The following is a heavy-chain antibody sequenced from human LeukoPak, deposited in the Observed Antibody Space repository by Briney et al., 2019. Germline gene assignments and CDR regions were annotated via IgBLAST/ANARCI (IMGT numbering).Heavy chain of an antibody. J-gene: IGHJ4*02. CDR1: GFTFTDYE. CDR3: ARSFGSGSPTFDF. Sequence: PGGSLRLSCAASGFTFTDYEMNWVRQAPGKGLEWVSHISMRGSTIYYADSVKGRLTISRDNAKNSLYLQVSSLRAEDTAVYYCARSFGSGSPTFDFWGQGVRVTVSS. D-gene: IGHD3-10*01. V-gene: IGHV3-48*03. CDR2: ISMRGSTI.